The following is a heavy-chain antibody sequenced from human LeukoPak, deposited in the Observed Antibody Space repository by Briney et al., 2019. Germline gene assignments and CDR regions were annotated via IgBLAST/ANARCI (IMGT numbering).Heavy chain of an antibody. V-gene: IGHV4-59*08. CDR1: GDSISRYY. D-gene: IGHD3-22*01. J-gene: IGHJ6*03. CDR3: ARLPYYYDNSGFRDYHYYMDV. CDR2: MFYSGST. Sequence: SETLSLTCTVSGDSISRYYWTWIRQPPGKGLEWIGYMFYSGSTTYNPSLKSRITISVDTSKNQFSLKLRSVTADDTAVYYCARLPYYYDNSGFRDYHYYMDVWGKGTTVNVFS.